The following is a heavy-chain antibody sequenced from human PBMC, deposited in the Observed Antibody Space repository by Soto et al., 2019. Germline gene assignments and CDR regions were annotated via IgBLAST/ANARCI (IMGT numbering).Heavy chain of an antibody. D-gene: IGHD3-22*01. CDR3: ARDQLYYNDISGRPLNAFDV. CDR2: IGIGSSTK. CDR1: GFTFRNYG. Sequence: GGSLRLSCAASGFTFRNYGMNWVRQAPGKGLEWVSYIGIGSSTKYYADSLKGRFTISRDNAKNSLFLQMNSLRAEDTVVYYCARDQLYYNDISGRPLNAFDVWGQGTMVTVSS. V-gene: IGHV3-48*01. J-gene: IGHJ3*01.